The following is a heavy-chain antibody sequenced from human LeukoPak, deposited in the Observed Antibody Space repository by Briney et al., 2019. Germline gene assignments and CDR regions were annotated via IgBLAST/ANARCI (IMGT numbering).Heavy chain of an antibody. Sequence: SETLSLTRAVYGGSFSGYYWSWIRQPPGKGLEWIGEINHSGSTNYNPSLKSRVTISVDTSKNQFSLKLSSVTAADTAVYYCARDRGYSGYDSYFDYWGQGTLVTVSS. CDR3: ARDRGYSGYDSYFDY. CDR2: INHSGST. V-gene: IGHV4-34*01. CDR1: GGSFSGYY. D-gene: IGHD5-12*01. J-gene: IGHJ4*02.